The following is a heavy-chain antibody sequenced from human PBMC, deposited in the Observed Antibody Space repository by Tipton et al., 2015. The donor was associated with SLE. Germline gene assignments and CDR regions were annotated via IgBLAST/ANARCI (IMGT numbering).Heavy chain of an antibody. CDR1: GASVRNHY. D-gene: IGHD3-10*01. V-gene: IGHV4-59*02. J-gene: IGHJ4*02. Sequence: TLSLTCTVSGASVRNHYWSWIRQSPGKGLEWIGYVYGTGNTDYNPSLKSRVTLSVDTSKNQFSLQLTSVTAADTAMYYCARLWFRESYFDSWGQGMLVTVSS. CDR3: ARLWFRESYFDS. CDR2: VYGTGNT.